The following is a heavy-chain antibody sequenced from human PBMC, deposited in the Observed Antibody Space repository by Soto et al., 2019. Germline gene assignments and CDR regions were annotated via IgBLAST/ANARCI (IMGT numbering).Heavy chain of an antibody. Sequence: SETLSLTCTVSGGSISSSSYYWGWIRQPPGKGLEWIGNVYYGGSTYYNPSLKSRVTISVETSKSQFSLKLSSVTAADTAVYYCAGGNYYHSSGYYFYYYTMDVWGQGTTVTVSS. J-gene: IGHJ6*02. CDR1: GGSISSSSYY. D-gene: IGHD3-22*01. CDR3: AGGNYYHSSGYYFYYYTMDV. V-gene: IGHV4-39*01. CDR2: VYYGGST.